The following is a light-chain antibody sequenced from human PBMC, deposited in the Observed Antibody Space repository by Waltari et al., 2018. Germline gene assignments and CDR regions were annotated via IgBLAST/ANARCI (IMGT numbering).Light chain of an antibody. CDR1: SSNIRANFD. CDR3: QSYDNSLTTWV. V-gene: IGLV1-40*01. J-gene: IGLJ3*02. CDR2: GNT. Sequence: QSVLTQPPSVSGAPGQRVTISCAGRSSNIRANFDVQWYQQVPGTAPKLLIHGNTNRPSGVPGRFSGSKSGTSASLAITGLQLEDEADYYCQSYDNSLTTWVFGGGTTLTVL.